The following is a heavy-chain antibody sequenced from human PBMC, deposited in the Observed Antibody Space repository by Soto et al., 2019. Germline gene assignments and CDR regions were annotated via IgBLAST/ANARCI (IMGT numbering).Heavy chain of an antibody. Sequence: EVQLVESGGGLVQPGGSLRLSCATSGFSFSNYNMNWVRQAPGKGLEWVSYISSGSSAIHYADSVKGRFTISRDNAKNSLSLQMNSLRDEDTAVYYCARSHSSGWYFDDWGQGTLVTVSS. CDR1: GFSFSNYN. CDR2: ISSGSSAI. D-gene: IGHD6-19*01. CDR3: ARSHSSGWYFDD. V-gene: IGHV3-48*02. J-gene: IGHJ4*02.